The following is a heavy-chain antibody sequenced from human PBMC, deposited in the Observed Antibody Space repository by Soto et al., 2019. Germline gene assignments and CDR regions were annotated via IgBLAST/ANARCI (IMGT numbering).Heavy chain of an antibody. J-gene: IGHJ6*02. Sequence: SVKVSCKASGGTFSSYTISWVRQAPGQGLEWMGRIIPILGIANYAQKFQGRVTITADKSTSTAYMELSSLRSEDTAVYYCARAFKSVAVTTIYYGMDVWGQGTTVTVSS. CDR3: ARAFKSVAVTTIYYGMDV. CDR2: IIPILGIA. D-gene: IGHD4-17*01. CDR1: GGTFSSYT. V-gene: IGHV1-69*02.